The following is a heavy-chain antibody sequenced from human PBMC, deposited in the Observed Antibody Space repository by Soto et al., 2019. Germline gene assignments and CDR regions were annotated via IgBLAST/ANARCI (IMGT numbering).Heavy chain of an antibody. D-gene: IGHD1-26*01. Sequence: GVSLRLSCAASGFTFTSYRMNWVRQAPGKGLEWVATISSSTNYIDYADSVKGRFTISRDNAKNSLFLQMNSLRAEDTAGEYCARGGEELLDVSGQGNTVTV. CDR1: GFTFTSYR. CDR2: ISSSTNYI. CDR3: ARGGEELLDV. J-gene: IGHJ6*02. V-gene: IGHV3-21*01.